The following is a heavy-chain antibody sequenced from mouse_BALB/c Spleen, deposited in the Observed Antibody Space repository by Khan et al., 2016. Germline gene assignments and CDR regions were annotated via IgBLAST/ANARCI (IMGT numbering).Heavy chain of an antibody. CDR3: ARWLDAMDY. D-gene: IGHD2-2*01. V-gene: IGHV3-2*02. CDR2: ISYSGTT. CDR1: GYSITSDYA. J-gene: IGHJ4*01. Sequence: EVQLQESGPGLVKPSQSLSLTCTVTGYSITSDYAWNWIRQFPGNKLEWMGYISYSGTTTYNPSLKSRISITRDTSKNQFFLQLNSVTTEDTATXYCARWLDAMDYWVQGTSVTVSS.